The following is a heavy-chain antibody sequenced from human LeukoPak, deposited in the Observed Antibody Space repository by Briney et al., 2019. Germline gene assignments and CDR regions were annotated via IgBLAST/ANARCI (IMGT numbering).Heavy chain of an antibody. Sequence: GGSLRLSCAVSGFSFRNAWMTWIRQTPGRGLEWVGRIKSNTDGGTSDYAAPVKGRFTISRDDSRNTLFLQMNSLQSEDTAVYHCTTRPLPNGDYPLDYWGQGALVTVSS. V-gene: IGHV3-15*01. J-gene: IGHJ4*02. CDR3: TTRPLPNGDYPLDY. CDR1: GFSFRNAW. D-gene: IGHD4-17*01. CDR2: IKSNTDGGTS.